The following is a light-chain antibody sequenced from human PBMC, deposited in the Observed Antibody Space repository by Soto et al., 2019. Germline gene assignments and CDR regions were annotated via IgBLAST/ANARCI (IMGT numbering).Light chain of an antibody. V-gene: IGKV3-15*01. CDR2: GAS. J-gene: IGKJ4*01. CDR3: QQYDRWPVT. Sequence: EVVMTQSPATLSVSPGERVTFSCRASQSVTTNLAWYQHKPGQSPRLLISGASTGASGIPPRFSGSGSGTEFTLTIDRLQSAEFAVDYCQQYDRWPVTFGGGTKVEIK. CDR1: QSVTTN.